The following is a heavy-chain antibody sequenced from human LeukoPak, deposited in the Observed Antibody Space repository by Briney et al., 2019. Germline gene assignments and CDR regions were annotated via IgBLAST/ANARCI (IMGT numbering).Heavy chain of an antibody. V-gene: IGHV3-21*01. Sequence: GGSLRLSCAASGFTFSSYNMNWVRQAPGKGLEWVSSISSRSSYINYADSVKGRFTISRDNSKNTLYLQMNSLRAEDTAVYYCARDAVAGTLDAFDIWGQGTMVTVSS. CDR1: GFTFSSYN. J-gene: IGHJ3*02. CDR3: ARDAVAGTLDAFDI. CDR2: ISSRSSYI. D-gene: IGHD6-19*01.